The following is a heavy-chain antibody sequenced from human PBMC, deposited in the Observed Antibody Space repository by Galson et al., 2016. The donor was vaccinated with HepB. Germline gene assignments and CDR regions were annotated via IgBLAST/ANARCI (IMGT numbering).Heavy chain of an antibody. CDR2: ISRSGDST. CDR3: VQGSTAPAV. V-gene: IGHV3-23*01. D-gene: IGHD2-2*01. J-gene: IGHJ6*04. CDR1: GLTFRNYG. Sequence: SLRLSCAASGLTFRNYGMTWVRQAPGKGLEVVSSISRSGDSTDYADSVKGRFTISRDNSKNTLSPQMNSLTADDTAIYYCVQGSTAPAVWGKGTTVTVSS.